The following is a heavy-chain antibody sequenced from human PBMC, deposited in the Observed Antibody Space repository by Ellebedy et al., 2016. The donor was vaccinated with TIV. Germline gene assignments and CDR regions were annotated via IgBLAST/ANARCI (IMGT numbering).Heavy chain of an antibody. CDR1: GFTFDDYA. J-gene: IGHJ4*02. D-gene: IGHD3-10*01. Sequence: PGGSLRLSCAASGFTFDDYAMQWVRQAPGKGLEWVSGISWNSVFIAYTASVKGRFTISRDNAKNSLYLQMNSLRAEDTALYFCARGDYHGSGAYCRDWGQGTLVTVSS. CDR2: ISWNSVFI. V-gene: IGHV3-9*01. CDR3: ARGDYHGSGAYCRD.